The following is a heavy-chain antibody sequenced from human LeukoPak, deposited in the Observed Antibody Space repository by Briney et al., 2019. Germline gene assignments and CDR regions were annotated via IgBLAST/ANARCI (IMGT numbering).Heavy chain of an antibody. D-gene: IGHD3-3*01. V-gene: IGHV3-48*03. J-gene: IGHJ4*02. Sequence: GGSLRLSCAASGFTFSSYEMNWVRQAPGKGLEWVSYISSSGSTIYYADSVKGRFTISRDNAKNSLYLQMNSLRAEDTAVYYCAREGAIFGVITEGGRDYWGQGTLVTVSS. CDR1: GFTFSSYE. CDR3: AREGAIFGVITEGGRDY. CDR2: ISSSGSTI.